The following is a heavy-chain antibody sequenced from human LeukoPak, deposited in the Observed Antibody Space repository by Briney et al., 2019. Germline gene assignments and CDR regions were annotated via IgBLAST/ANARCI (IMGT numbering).Heavy chain of an antibody. D-gene: IGHD5-18*01. CDR1: NDSIKDYY. V-gene: IGHV4-59*12. Sequence: SETLSLTCAVSNDSIKDYYWNWIRQPPGKGLEWIGFVSNSGSTNYNPSLKSRVTISVDTSKNQFSLKLSSVTAADTAVYYCARGSDTAMVTIYFDYWGQGTLVTVSS. CDR3: ARGSDTAMVTIYFDY. J-gene: IGHJ4*02. CDR2: VSNSGST.